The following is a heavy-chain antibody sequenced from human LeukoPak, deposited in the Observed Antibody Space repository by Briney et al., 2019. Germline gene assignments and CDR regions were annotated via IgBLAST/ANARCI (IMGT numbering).Heavy chain of an antibody. CDR2: IYYSGST. Sequence: SETLSLTCTVSGGSISSYYWSWIRQPPGKGLEWIGYIYYSGSTNYNPSLKSRVTISVDTSKNQFSLKLSSVTAADTAVYYCARGNRYSSSWYRWFDPWGQGTLVTVSS. J-gene: IGHJ5*02. D-gene: IGHD6-13*01. CDR1: GGSISSYY. CDR3: ARGNRYSSSWYRWFDP. V-gene: IGHV4-59*12.